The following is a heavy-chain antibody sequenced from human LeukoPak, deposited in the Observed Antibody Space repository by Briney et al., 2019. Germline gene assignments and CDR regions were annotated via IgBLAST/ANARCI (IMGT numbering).Heavy chain of an antibody. D-gene: IGHD2-8*02. J-gene: IGHJ4*02. CDR2: IKSDGSST. Sequence: GGSLRLSCAASGFTFSSYWMHWVRQAPGKGLVWVSRIKSDGSSTSYADSVKGRFTVSRDNAKNTLYLQMNSLRAEDTAVYYCARDQLYCTGGTCYFDYWGQGTLVTVSS. V-gene: IGHV3-74*01. CDR1: GFTFSSYW. CDR3: ARDQLYCTGGTCYFDY.